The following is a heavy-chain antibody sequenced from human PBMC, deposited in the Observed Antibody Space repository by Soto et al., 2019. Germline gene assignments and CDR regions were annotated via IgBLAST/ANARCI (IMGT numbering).Heavy chain of an antibody. CDR2: ISTYNGNT. CDR1: GYTFTSFG. J-gene: IGHJ5*02. Sequence: SAKVSSKASGYTFTSFGISWVRQAPGQGLEWMGWISTYNGNTNFTQKLQGRVTMTTDTSTSTAYMELRSLRSDDTAVYYCARDREYNWNYNWFDPWG. D-gene: IGHD1-7*01. CDR3: ARDREYNWNYNWFDP. V-gene: IGHV1-18*01.